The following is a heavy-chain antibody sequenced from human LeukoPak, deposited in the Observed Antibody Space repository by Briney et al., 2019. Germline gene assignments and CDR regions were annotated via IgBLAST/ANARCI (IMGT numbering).Heavy chain of an antibody. Sequence: GASVKVSCKASGYTFTSYGISWVRQAPGQGLEWMGWISAYNGNTNYAQKLQGRVTMTTDTSTSTAYMELSSLRSEDTAVYYCARDYPYDSSGFNWFDPWGQGTLVTVSS. J-gene: IGHJ5*02. D-gene: IGHD3-22*01. CDR3: ARDYPYDSSGFNWFDP. CDR1: GYTFTSYG. CDR2: ISAYNGNT. V-gene: IGHV1-18*01.